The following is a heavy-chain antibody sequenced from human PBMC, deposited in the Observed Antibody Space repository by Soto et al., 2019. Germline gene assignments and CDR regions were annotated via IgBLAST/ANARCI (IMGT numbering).Heavy chain of an antibody. CDR3: AGFGVGDRDDK. Sequence: QVRLQESGPGLVKASQTLSLTCSVSGSYITSGDYHWTWIRQAPGKGLEWIGYISHGETPYLSPALKNRIIISSDFSMNQFSLRLNSVTAADTAVYFCAGFGVGDRDDKWGQGTLVTVSS. D-gene: IGHD2-8*01. J-gene: IGHJ4*02. CDR2: ISHGETP. CDR1: GSYITSGDYH. V-gene: IGHV4-30-4*01.